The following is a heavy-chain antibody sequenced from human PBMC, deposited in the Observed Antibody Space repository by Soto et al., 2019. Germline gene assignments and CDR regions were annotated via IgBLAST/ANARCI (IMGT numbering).Heavy chain of an antibody. CDR2: IIPIIGTP. Sequence: VKVSCKASGGTFRNHVFNWVRQAPGQGLEWMGGIIPIIGTPNYAQKFQGRVTITADASTNTVYLEVSSLRSQDTAVYYCARDLEFRDGNISHLDYWGQGTLVTVSS. D-gene: IGHD3-10*01. CDR1: GGTFRNHV. CDR3: ARDLEFRDGNISHLDY. J-gene: IGHJ4*02. V-gene: IGHV1-69*13.